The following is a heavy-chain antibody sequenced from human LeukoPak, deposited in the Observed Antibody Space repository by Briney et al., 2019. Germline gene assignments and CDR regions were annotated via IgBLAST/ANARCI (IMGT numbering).Heavy chain of an antibody. D-gene: IGHD1-20*01. V-gene: IGHV3-53*01. J-gene: IGHJ4*02. Sequence: GGSLRLSCVAPGFSVSSNYMSWVRRAPGKGLEWVSLLYTDGTTYYASSVEGRFPISRDDSRNTIYLHMNSLRADDTAVYYCARGGVYYWNPRYWGQGTLVTVSS. CDR1: GFSVSSNY. CDR2: LYTDGTT. CDR3: ARGGVYYWNPRY.